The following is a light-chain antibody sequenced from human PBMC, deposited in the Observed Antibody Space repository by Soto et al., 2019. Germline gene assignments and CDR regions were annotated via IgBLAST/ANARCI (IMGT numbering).Light chain of an antibody. CDR1: QTISSW. V-gene: IGKV1-5*01. J-gene: IGKJ1*01. CDR2: DDS. CDR3: PQYSVYWT. Sequence: DIQMTQSPSTLHASVGDRVTITCRASQTISSWLAWYQQKPGKSPDLLIYDDSRLAGGVPSRFSGSESGTEFTLTIGSLQPDDFATYYCPQYSVYWTFGPGTQVDIK.